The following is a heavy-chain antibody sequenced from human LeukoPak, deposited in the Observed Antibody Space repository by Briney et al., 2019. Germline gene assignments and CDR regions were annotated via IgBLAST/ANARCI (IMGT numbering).Heavy chain of an antibody. J-gene: IGHJ4*02. CDR1: GFTFSSYS. CDR2: ISSSSSTI. CDR3: ARMGIAVAGTSYYFDY. Sequence: PGGSLRLSCAASGFTFSSYSMNWVSQAPGKGLEWVSYISSSSSTIYYADSVKGRFTISRDNAKNSLYLQMNSLRDEDTAVYYCARMGIAVAGTSYYFDYWGQGTLVTVSS. V-gene: IGHV3-48*02. D-gene: IGHD6-19*01.